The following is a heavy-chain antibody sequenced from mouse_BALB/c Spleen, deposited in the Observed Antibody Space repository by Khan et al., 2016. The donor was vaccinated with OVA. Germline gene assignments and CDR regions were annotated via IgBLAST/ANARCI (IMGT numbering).Heavy chain of an antibody. Sequence: EVQLQQSGPELVKPGASVKISCKTSGYTFTEYTMHWVKQSHGKSLEWIGRINPNNGGTNYNQKFKGKATLTVDTSSTTAYMELRSLTSEDSAVYYCARRDYYAYFWFFDVWGAGTTGTVSS. CDR2: INPNNGGT. V-gene: IGHV1-22*01. CDR1: GYTFTEYT. D-gene: IGHD1-2*01. J-gene: IGHJ1*01. CDR3: ARRDYYAYFWFFDV.